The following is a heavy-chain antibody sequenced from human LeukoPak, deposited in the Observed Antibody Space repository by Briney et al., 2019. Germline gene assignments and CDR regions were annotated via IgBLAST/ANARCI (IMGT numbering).Heavy chain of an antibody. CDR1: GCTFPSYG. V-gene: IGHV1-18*01. CDR2: ISAYNGNT. D-gene: IGHD5-12*01. Sequence: ASVQVSCQASGCTFPSYGFSWVGQAPGQGLEGMGWISAYNGNTNYAQKIQGRVTMNTDTSTSTAYMELRSLRSDDTAVYYCANSPSGLGLFDPWGQGTLVTVSS. J-gene: IGHJ5*02. CDR3: ANSPSGLGLFDP.